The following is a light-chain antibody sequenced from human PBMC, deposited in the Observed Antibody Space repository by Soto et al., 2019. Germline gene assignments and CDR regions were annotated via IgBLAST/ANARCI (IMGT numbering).Light chain of an antibody. J-gene: IGKJ5*01. Sequence: EIVLTRSPGTLSLSPGERATLFCRASQSVSSSYLAWYQQKPGQAPRLLIYGASRRATGIPDRFSGSGSGTDFTLTISRLEPEDFAVYYCQQYGTSPITFGQGALLEI. CDR3: QQYGTSPIT. V-gene: IGKV3-20*01. CDR2: GAS. CDR1: QSVSSSY.